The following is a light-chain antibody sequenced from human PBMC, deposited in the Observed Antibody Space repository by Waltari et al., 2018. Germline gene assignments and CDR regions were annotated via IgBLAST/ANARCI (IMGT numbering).Light chain of an antibody. CDR1: SSDVGGYNY. CDR2: GVS. Sequence: QSALTQPASVSGSPGQSITISCTGTSSDVGGYNYVSWYQQHPGKAPKLMIYGVSNRPYGVSHRFSGAPSGSTASLTVSGLQAEDEGDYYCQSVDSRITYVVFGGGTKVTVL. J-gene: IGLJ2*01. CDR3: QSVDSRITYVV. V-gene: IGLV2-14*01.